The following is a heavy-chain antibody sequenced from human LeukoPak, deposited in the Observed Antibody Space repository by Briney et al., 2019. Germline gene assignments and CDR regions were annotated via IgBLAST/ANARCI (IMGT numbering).Heavy chain of an antibody. V-gene: IGHV3-21*01. J-gene: IGHJ4*02. Sequence: GGSLRLSCAASGFTFSSYTMNWVRQAPGKGLEWVSPITDSSSSMYYADSVKGRFTISRDNAKNSLYLQMNSLRAEDTAVYYCARDFSSGSYYGDYYFDYWGQGTLVTVSS. CDR1: GFTFSSYT. CDR2: ITDSSSSM. CDR3: ARDFSSGSYYGDYYFDY. D-gene: IGHD1-26*01.